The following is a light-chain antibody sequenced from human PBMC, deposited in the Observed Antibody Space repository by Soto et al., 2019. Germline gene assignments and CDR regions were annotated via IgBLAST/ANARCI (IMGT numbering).Light chain of an antibody. CDR1: QSVGSSY. CDR3: QQYSSSPLT. Sequence: EVVLTQSPGTLSLSPGERATLSCRASQSVGSSYLAWYQQKPGRAPRLLIYGATNRATGIPDRFSGSGSGTDFTLTISRLEPEDFAVYYCQQYSSSPLTFGGGTKVEI. J-gene: IGKJ4*01. V-gene: IGKV3-20*01. CDR2: GAT.